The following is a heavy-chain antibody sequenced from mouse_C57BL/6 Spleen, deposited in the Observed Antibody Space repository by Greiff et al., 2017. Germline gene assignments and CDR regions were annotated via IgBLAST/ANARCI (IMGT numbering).Heavy chain of an antibody. D-gene: IGHD2-3*01. J-gene: IGHJ4*01. CDR2: IDPSDSYT. CDR1: GYTFTSYW. V-gene: IGHV1-69*01. Sequence: VQLKQPGAELVMPGASVKLSCKASGYTFTSYWMHWVKQRPGQGLEWIGEIDPSDSYTNYNQKFKGKSTLTVDKSSSTAYMQLSSLTSEDSAVYYCAREGGDHLKDGYPYWGQGTSVTVSS. CDR3: AREGGDHLKDGYPY.